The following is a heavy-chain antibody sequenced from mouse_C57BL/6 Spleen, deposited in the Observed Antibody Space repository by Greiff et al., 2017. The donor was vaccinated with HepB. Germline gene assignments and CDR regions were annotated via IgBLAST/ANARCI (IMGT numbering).Heavy chain of an antibody. V-gene: IGHV1-15*01. CDR2: IDPETGGT. D-gene: IGHD1-1*01. Sequence: QVQLQQSGAELVRPGASVTLSCKASGYTFTDYEMHWVKQTPVHGLEWIGAIDPETGGTAYNQKFKGKAILTADKSSSTAYMELRSLTSEDSAVYYCTREATVVDYYAMDYWGQGTSVTVSS. J-gene: IGHJ4*01. CDR1: GYTFTDYE. CDR3: TREATVVDYYAMDY.